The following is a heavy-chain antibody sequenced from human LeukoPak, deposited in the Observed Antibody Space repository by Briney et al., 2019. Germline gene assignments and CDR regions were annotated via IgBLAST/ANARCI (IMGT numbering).Heavy chain of an antibody. J-gene: IGHJ1*01. CDR3: ARGRYSGSHSPALH. Sequence: PSGTLSLTCAVYGGSFSGYYWSWIRQPPGKGLEWIGEINHSGCSNYNPSLKSRVTISVDTYKNQFSLKLSSVTAADTAVYYCARGRYSGSHSPALHWGQGTLVTVFS. CDR2: INHSGCS. V-gene: IGHV4-34*01. CDR1: GGSFSGYY. D-gene: IGHD1-26*01.